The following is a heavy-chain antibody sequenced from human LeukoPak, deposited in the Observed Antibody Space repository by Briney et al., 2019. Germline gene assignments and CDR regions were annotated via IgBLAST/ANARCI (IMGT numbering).Heavy chain of an antibody. D-gene: IGHD3-22*01. CDR3: ARSTYYYDSSGPDDY. Sequence: PGGSLRLSSAASGFTFSSYAMHWVRQAPGKGLEWVAVISYDGSNKYYADSVKGRFTISRDNSKNTLYLQMNSLRAEDTAVYYCARSTYYYDSSGPDDYWGQGTLVTVSS. CDR2: ISYDGSNK. CDR1: GFTFSSYA. V-gene: IGHV3-30*04. J-gene: IGHJ4*02.